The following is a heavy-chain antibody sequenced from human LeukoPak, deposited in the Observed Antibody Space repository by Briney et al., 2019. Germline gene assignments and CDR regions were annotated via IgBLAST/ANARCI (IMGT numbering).Heavy chain of an antibody. V-gene: IGHV5-51*01. J-gene: IGHJ4*02. CDR1: GYSFTSYW. CDR3: ARQAGYCSSTSCQHFDY. CDR2: IYPGDSDT. Sequence: VESLQISCKGSGYSFTSYWIGWVRQMPGKGLEWMGIIYPGDSDTRYSPSFQGQVTISADKSISTAYLQWSSLKASDTAMYYCARQAGYCSSTSCQHFDYWGQGTLVTVSS. D-gene: IGHD2-2*01.